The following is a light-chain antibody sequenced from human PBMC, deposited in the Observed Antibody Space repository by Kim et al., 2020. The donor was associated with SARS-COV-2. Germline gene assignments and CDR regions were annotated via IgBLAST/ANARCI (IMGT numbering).Light chain of an antibody. V-gene: IGLV2-14*03. CDR1: SSDVGGYNY. Sequence: SITIPCPGTSSDVGGYNYVSWYQQHPGKAPKLMIYDVSNRPSGVSNRFSGSKSGNTASLTISGLQAEDEADYYCSSYTSSSTSVVFGGGTQLTVL. CDR2: DVS. J-gene: IGLJ2*01. CDR3: SSYTSSSTSVV.